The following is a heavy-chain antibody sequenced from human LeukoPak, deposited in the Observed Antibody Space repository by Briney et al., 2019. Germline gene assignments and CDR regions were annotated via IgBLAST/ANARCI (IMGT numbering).Heavy chain of an antibody. J-gene: IGHJ4*02. CDR1: GGSISSYY. V-gene: IGHV4-59*01. D-gene: IGHD3-9*01. CDR2: IYYSGST. Sequence: SETLSLTCTVSGGSISSYYWSWIRQPPGKGLEWIGYIYYSGSTNYNPSLKSRVTISVDTSKNQFSLKLSSVTAADTAVYYCARGSNYDILTYDYWGQGTLVTVSS. CDR3: ARGSNYDILTYDY.